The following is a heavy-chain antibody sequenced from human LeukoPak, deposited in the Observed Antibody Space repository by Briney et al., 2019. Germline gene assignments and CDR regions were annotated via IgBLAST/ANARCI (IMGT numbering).Heavy chain of an antibody. D-gene: IGHD7-27*01. J-gene: IGHJ6*02. CDR1: GYTLTELS. CDR3: ATQNPSNWGSDYYYYGMDV. CDR2: FDPEDGET. V-gene: IGHV1-24*01. Sequence: ASVNVSCTVSGYTLTELSMHWVRQAPGKGLEWMGGFDPEDGETIYAQKFQGRVTMTEDTSTDTAYMELSSLRSEDTAVYYCATQNPSNWGSDYYYYGMDVWGQGTTVTVSS.